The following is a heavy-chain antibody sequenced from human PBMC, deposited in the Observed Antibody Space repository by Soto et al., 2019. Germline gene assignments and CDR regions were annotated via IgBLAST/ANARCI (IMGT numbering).Heavy chain of an antibody. CDR1: GFTFSSYA. CDR2: ISYDGSNK. V-gene: IGHV3-30-3*01. CDR3: ARDLLYYYDSSGYYSPAEYFQH. D-gene: IGHD3-22*01. J-gene: IGHJ1*01. Sequence: QVQLVESGGGVVQPGRSLRLSCAASGFTFSSYAMHWVRQAPGKGLEWVAVISYDGSNKYYADSVKGRFTISRDNSKNTLYLQMNSLRAEDTAVYYCARDLLYYYDSSGYYSPAEYFQHWGQGTLVPSPQ.